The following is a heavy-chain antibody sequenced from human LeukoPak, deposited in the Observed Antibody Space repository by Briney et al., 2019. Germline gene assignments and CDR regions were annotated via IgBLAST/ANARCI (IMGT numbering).Heavy chain of an antibody. V-gene: IGHV1-24*01. CDR2: FDPEEGGT. Sequence: ASVKVSCKVSGYTLTELSMHWVRQAPGKGLEWMGGFDPEEGGTIYAQKFQGRVTMTEDTSTDTAYMELSSLRSEDTAVYYCARGGPNYDFWSGYYWGYYYYYMDVWGKGTTVTVSS. CDR3: ARGGPNYDFWSGYYWGYYYYYMDV. CDR1: GYTLTELS. J-gene: IGHJ6*03. D-gene: IGHD3-3*01.